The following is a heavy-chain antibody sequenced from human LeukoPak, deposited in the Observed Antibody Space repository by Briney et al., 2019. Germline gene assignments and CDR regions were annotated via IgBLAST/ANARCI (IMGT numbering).Heavy chain of an antibody. J-gene: IGHJ4*02. V-gene: IGHV3-23*01. CDR3: AKNRGTGMVFYDY. D-gene: IGHD5-18*01. CDR2: ISGDGNYI. CDR1: GFTFTNYT. Sequence: GGSLRPSCAASGFTFTNYTMTPGRQAPGKGLEWVSAISGDGNYIFYGDSVKGRFTSSRDNSKSTLYLQMSNLRAEDTAVYYCAKNRGTGMVFYDYWGQGSKVTVSS.